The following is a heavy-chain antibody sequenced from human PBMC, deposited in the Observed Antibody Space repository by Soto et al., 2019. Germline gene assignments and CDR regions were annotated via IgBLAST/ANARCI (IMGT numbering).Heavy chain of an antibody. CDR1: GYTFTSRY. J-gene: IGHJ4*02. CDR2: IIPIFGTA. V-gene: IGHV1-69*13. Sequence: GASVKVSCKASGYTFTSRYMHWVRQAPGQGLEWMGGIIPIFGTANYAQKFQGRVTITADESTSTAYMELSSLRSEDTAVYYCASPRVEMATWGFDYWGQGTLVTVSS. CDR3: ASPRVEMATWGFDY. D-gene: IGHD5-12*01.